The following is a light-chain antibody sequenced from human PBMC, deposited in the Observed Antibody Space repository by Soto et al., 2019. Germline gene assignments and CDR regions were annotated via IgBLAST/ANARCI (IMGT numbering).Light chain of an antibody. J-gene: IGKJ1*01. CDR2: RIS. CDR3: LQHYAWPWT. CDR1: QSVRGY. V-gene: IGKV3-15*01. Sequence: EIVMTQSPGTLSVFPGERVTLSCRASQSVRGYLDWFQQKPGQAPRLVLLRISTRAIGVPARFSGSGSETEFTLPISGLQSEDSGVYYCLQHYAWPWTFGQGTKVEIK.